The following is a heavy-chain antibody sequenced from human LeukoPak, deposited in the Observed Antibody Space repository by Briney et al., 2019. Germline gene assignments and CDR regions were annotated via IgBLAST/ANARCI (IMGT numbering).Heavy chain of an antibody. CDR2: IIPIFGTA. CDR3: ARDASSWYRWNLDC. D-gene: IGHD6-13*01. Sequence: EASVKVSCKASGGTFSSYAISWVRQAPGQGLEWMGGIIPIFGTANYAQKFQGRVTITADESTSTAYMELSSLRSEDTAVYYCARDASSWYRWNLDCWGQGTLVTVSS. CDR1: GGTFSSYA. V-gene: IGHV1-69*13. J-gene: IGHJ4*02.